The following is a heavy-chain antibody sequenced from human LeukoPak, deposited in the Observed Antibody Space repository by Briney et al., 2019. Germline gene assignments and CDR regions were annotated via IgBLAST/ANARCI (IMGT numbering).Heavy chain of an antibody. D-gene: IGHD1-26*01. CDR2: IIPIFGTA. J-gene: IGHJ4*02. CDR1: GGTFSSYA. Sequence: SVKVSCKASGGTFSSYAISWVRQAPGQGLEWMGGIIPIFGTANYAQKFQGRVTITADESTSTAYMELSSLRSEDTAVYCCARGGYSGSYYAQFDYWGQGTLVTVSS. V-gene: IGHV1-69*13. CDR3: ARGGYSGSYYAQFDY.